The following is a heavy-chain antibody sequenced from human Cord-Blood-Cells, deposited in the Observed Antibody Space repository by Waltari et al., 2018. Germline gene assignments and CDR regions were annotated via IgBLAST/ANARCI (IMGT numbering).Heavy chain of an antibody. J-gene: IGHJ4*02. V-gene: IGHV4-30-4*01. CDR3: ARDASGYDYFDY. CDR1: GGSTRRGDYY. CDR2: IYYSGST. D-gene: IGHD5-12*01. Sequence: QVQLQESGPGLVKPSQTLSLTCTVSGGSTRRGDYYWRWLRQPPGKGLEWIGYIYYSGSTYYNPSLKSRVTISVDTSKNQFSLKLSSVTAADTAVYYCARDASGYDYFDYWGQGTLVTVSS.